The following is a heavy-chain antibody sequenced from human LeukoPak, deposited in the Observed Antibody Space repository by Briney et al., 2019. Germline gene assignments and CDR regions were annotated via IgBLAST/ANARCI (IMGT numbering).Heavy chain of an antibody. V-gene: IGHV5-51*01. D-gene: IGHD3-10*01. CDR1: GYSFPSYW. CDR3: ARRYPGNYRFGVFDN. Sequence: GESLKISCKGSGYSFPSYWIGWVRQMPGKGLEWMGIIYPGDSDTGYSPSFQGQVTISADKSTSTAYLEWSSLKASDTAIYYCARRYPGNYRFGVFDNWGQGTLVTVSS. J-gene: IGHJ4*02. CDR2: IYPGDSDT.